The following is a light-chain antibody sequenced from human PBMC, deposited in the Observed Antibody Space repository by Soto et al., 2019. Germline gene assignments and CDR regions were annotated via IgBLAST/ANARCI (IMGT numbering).Light chain of an antibody. Sequence: IQLTQSPSSLSASVGDRVTITCRASQGISSDLAWYQQQPGKAPRLLIYAASTLQSGVPSRFGGSGSGTDFTLTISSLQPEDFATYYCQQLNTYPQITFGQGTRLEIK. J-gene: IGKJ5*01. CDR2: AAS. CDR3: QQLNTYPQIT. CDR1: QGISSD. V-gene: IGKV1-9*01.